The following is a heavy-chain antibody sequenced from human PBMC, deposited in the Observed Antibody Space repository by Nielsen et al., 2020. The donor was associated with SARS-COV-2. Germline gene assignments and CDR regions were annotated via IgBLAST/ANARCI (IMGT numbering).Heavy chain of an antibody. V-gene: IGHV3-30-3*01. Sequence: GGSLRLSCTASGFTFGDYAMHWVRQAPGKGLEWVAVISYNGSNKYYADSVKGRFTISRDNSKNTLYLQMNSLRAEDTAVYYCARDYYDSSGSNAFDIWGQGTMVTVSS. D-gene: IGHD3-22*01. J-gene: IGHJ3*02. CDR2: ISYNGSNK. CDR1: GFTFGDYA. CDR3: ARDYYDSSGSNAFDI.